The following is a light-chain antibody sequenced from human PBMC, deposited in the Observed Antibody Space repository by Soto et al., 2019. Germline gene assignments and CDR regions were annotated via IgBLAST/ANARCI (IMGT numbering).Light chain of an antibody. J-gene: IGKJ5*01. CDR3: QQYGSSPIT. V-gene: IGKV1-9*01. CDR2: AAS. CDR1: QGIGSY. Sequence: IQLTQSPSSLSASVGDGVTITCRASQGIGSYLAWYQQKPGKAPNVLIYAASTLQSGVPSRFSGSGSGTDFTLTISRLEPEDFAVYYCQQYGSSPITFGQGTRLEIK.